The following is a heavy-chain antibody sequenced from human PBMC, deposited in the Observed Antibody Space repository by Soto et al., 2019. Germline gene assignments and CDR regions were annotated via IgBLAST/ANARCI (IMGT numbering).Heavy chain of an antibody. CDR3: ARARDQYGGHFYY. D-gene: IGHD1-26*01. CDR2: IYHTGNT. CDR1: HGSMTSGGYY. Sequence: QVPLQESGPGLVKPSQTLSLTCAVSHGSMTSGGYYWSWIRQLPGKGLEWIGQIYHTGNTYYNPSLKSRVSMSVDTSKTKFSVPLSSVTAADTAIYFCARARDQYGGHFYYWGQGIQVTVSS. V-gene: IGHV4-31*11. J-gene: IGHJ4*02.